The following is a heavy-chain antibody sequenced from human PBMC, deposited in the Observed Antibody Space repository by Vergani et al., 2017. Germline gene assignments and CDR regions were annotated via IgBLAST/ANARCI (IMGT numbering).Heavy chain of an antibody. CDR3: AKNPGISTTRHYYAMDV. J-gene: IGHJ6*02. CDR2: ISPGASTV. V-gene: IGHV3-11*04. CDR1: GFKFSDHY. D-gene: IGHD1-1*01. Sequence: LQLVESGGGLVKPGGSLRLSCAASGFKFSDHYMSWIRQAPGKGLEWVSHISPGASTVSYTDSVTGRFTVSRDNDNNSLTLDMTTLRVEDTAVYYCAKNPGISTTRHYYAMDVWGQGTTVTVSS.